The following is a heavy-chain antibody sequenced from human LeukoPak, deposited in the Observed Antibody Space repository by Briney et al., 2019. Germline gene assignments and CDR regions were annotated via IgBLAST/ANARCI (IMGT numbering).Heavy chain of an antibody. CDR1: GYTFTNYG. CDR2: ISSSNGNR. J-gene: IGHJ4*02. D-gene: IGHD1-1*01. CDR3: ARGGGYNWNEKLFDY. Sequence: GASVKVSCKTSGYTFTNYGVTWVRQAPGQGLEWMGWISSSNGNRNYAQKFQGRVSMTTDTSTRTAYMEMRSLRSDDTAVYYCARGGGYNWNEKLFDYWGQGTLVTVSS. V-gene: IGHV1-18*01.